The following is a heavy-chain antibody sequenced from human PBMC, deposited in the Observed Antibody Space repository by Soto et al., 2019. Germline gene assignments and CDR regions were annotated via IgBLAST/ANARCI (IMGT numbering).Heavy chain of an antibody. Sequence: EVQLLESGGGLVQPGGSLRLSCAASGFTFSSYAMSWVRQAPGKGLEWVSAISGSGGSTYYADSVKGRFTISRDNSKNTLYLQMHRLSAEDTAVYYCAKEGRWRPTVTTNYFDYWGQGTLVTVSS. CDR1: GFTFSSYA. J-gene: IGHJ4*02. D-gene: IGHD4-17*01. CDR3: AKEGRWRPTVTTNYFDY. V-gene: IGHV3-23*01. CDR2: ISGSGGST.